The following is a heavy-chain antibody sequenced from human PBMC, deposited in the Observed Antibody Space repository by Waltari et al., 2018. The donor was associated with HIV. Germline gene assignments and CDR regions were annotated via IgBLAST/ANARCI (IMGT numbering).Heavy chain of an antibody. J-gene: IGHJ6*02. D-gene: IGHD3-22*01. CDR1: RYTFTGYY. CDR3: ASSITMIVVLIAWGYGMDV. CDR2: INPNSGGT. Sequence: QVQLVQSGAEVKKPGTSVKVSCKASRYTFTGYYMHWVRQAPGQGLAWMGWINPNSGGTKYAQKFQDRVTMTRDTSISTAYMELSRLRSDDTAVYYCASSITMIVVLIAWGYGMDVWGQGTTVTVSS. V-gene: IGHV1-2*02.